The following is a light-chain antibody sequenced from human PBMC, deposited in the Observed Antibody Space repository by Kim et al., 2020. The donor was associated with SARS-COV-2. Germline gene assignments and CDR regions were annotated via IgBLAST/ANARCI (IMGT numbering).Light chain of an antibody. CDR3: QVWDSSSDHKV. V-gene: IGLV3-21*04. CDR1: NIEDKS. J-gene: IGLJ2*01. CDR2: FDN. Sequence: PGKTARITRAGKNIEDKSVQWYKRKPGQAPVLVIYFDNDRPSGIPERCSGSNSGNTATLTISGVETGDEADYYCQVWDSSSDHKVFGGGTQLTVL.